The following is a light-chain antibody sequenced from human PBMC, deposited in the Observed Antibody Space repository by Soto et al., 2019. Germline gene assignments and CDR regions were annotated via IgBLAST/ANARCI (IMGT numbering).Light chain of an antibody. Sequence: DIQLTQSPFILSASVGDSITISCRASQSIGNSLAWYQQKPGKAPKVLIYAGSSLDSGVPSRFSASGFGTDFILRVNSLQPDDFATYDCQHYNSYSGTFGQGTKVEV. J-gene: IGKJ1*01. CDR2: AGS. V-gene: IGKV1-5*01. CDR1: QSIGNS. CDR3: QHYNSYSGT.